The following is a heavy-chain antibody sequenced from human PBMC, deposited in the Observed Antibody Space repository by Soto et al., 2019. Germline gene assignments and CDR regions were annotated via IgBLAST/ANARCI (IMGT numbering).Heavy chain of an antibody. CDR2: IYYSGST. V-gene: IGHV4-59*01. CDR3: APRGGTWDWFDP. D-gene: IGHD7-27*01. Sequence: SETLSLTCTVSGGSISSYYWSWIRQPPGKGLEWIGYIYYSGSTNYNPSLKSRVTISVDTSKNQFSLKLSSVTAADTAVYYCAPRGGTWDWFDPWGRGTLVTV. J-gene: IGHJ5*02. CDR1: GGSISSYY.